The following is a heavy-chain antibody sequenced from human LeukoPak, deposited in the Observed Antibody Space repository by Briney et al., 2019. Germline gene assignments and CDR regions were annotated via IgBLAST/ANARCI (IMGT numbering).Heavy chain of an antibody. J-gene: IGHJ4*02. V-gene: IGHV3-48*01. D-gene: IGHD3-10*01. CDR1: GFTFSNYN. CDR3: ARDFAREFTIDY. CDR2: ISSSSNII. Sequence: GGSLGLSCAASGFTFSNYNMNWVRQPPGKGLQWVSYISSSSNIIYYADSVKGRFTISRDNAKNSLFLQKNRLRAEDTAVYYCARDFAREFTIDYWGQGTLVTVSS.